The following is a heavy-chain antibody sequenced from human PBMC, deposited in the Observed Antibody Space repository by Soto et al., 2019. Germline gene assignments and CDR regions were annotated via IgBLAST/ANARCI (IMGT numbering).Heavy chain of an antibody. CDR2: ITGSGVNT. CDR3: AKDRVAAAGMGCVAFDI. CDR1: GFTFSSYA. J-gene: IGHJ3*02. Sequence: GGSLRLSCAASGFTFSSYAMSWVRQAPGKGLEWVSTITGSGVNTHYADSVKGRFTISRDNSKNTLYLQMNSLRVEDTAVYYCAKDRVAAAGMGCVAFDIWGQGTMVTVSS. V-gene: IGHV3-23*01. D-gene: IGHD6-13*01.